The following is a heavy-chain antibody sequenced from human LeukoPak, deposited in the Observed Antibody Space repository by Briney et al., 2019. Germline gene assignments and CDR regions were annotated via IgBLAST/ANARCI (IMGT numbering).Heavy chain of an antibody. Sequence: SETLSLTCTVSGGSISSSSYYWGWIRQPPGKGLEWIGSIYYSGSTYYNPSLKSRVTISVDTPKNQLSLKLSSVTAADTAVYYCARSRPVDTAMVWARWFDPWGQGTLVTVSS. D-gene: IGHD5-18*01. CDR3: ARSRPVDTAMVWARWFDP. V-gene: IGHV4-39*01. CDR2: IYYSGST. CDR1: GGSISSSSYY. J-gene: IGHJ5*02.